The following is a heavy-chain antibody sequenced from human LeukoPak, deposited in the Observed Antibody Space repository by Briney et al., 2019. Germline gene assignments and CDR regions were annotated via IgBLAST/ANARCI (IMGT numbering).Heavy chain of an antibody. J-gene: IGHJ4*02. CDR3: AKGTTRPRITMIVVAPFDY. Sequence: GGSLRLSCAASGFTFSSYAMSWVRQPPGKGLEWVSAISGSGGSTYYADSVKGRFTISRDNSKNTLYLQMNSLRAEDTAVYYCAKGTTRPRITMIVVAPFDYWGQGTLVTVSS. D-gene: IGHD3-22*01. V-gene: IGHV3-23*01. CDR1: GFTFSSYA. CDR2: ISGSGGST.